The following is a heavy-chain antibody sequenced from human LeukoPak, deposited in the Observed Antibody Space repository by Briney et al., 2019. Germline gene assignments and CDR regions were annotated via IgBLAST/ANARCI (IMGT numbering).Heavy chain of an antibody. CDR3: ARGGQLLLPYYFDY. D-gene: IGHD2-2*01. Sequence: SETLSLTRTVSGGSISSYYWSWIRQPPGKGLEWIGYIYYSGSTNYNPSLKSRVTISVDTSKNQFSLKMSSVTAADTAVYYCARGGQLLLPYYFDYWGQGTLVTVSS. CDR2: IYYSGST. J-gene: IGHJ4*02. V-gene: IGHV4-59*01. CDR1: GGSISSYY.